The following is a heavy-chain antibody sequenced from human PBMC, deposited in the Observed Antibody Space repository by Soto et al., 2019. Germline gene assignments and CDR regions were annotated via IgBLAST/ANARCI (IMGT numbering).Heavy chain of an antibody. J-gene: IGHJ2*01. D-gene: IGHD3-22*01. CDR2: ITAYNGDR. Sequence: QVQLMQSGTEVKKPGASVKVSCKASGYTFINYGVSWVRQAPGQGLEWMGWITAYNGDRNYAQSFQDRVTMTTDTSTSTAYMDQRSLRSDDTVIYYCTRAADYDRGRFHWYFELWVGGTLVPVSS. V-gene: IGHV1-18*01. CDR1: GYTFINYG. CDR3: TRAADYDRGRFHWYFEL.